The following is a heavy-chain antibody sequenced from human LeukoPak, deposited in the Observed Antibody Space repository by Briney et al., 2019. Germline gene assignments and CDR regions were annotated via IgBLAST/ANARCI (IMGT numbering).Heavy chain of an antibody. CDR1: GFTFSSYS. D-gene: IGHD2-2*01. CDR2: ISSSGTYI. Sequence: GGSLRLSCAASGFTFSSYSLNWVRQAPGKGLEWVSSISSSGTYIYYADSVKGRFTISRDNAETSLYLQSNSLRAEYTAVNYWSIRYCSSTNCFAYDYGGQGTLVTVSA. V-gene: IGHV3-21*01. J-gene: IGHJ4*02. CDR3: SIRYCSSTNCFAYDY.